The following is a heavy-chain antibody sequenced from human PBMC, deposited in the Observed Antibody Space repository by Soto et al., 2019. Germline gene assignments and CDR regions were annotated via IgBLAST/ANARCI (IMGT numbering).Heavy chain of an antibody. J-gene: IGHJ4*02. D-gene: IGHD4-17*01. CDR2: IYYSGST. Sequence: PSETLSLTCTVSGGSISSSSYYWGWIRQPPGKGLEWIGSIYYSGSTYYNPSLKSRVTISVDTSKNQFSLKLSSVTAADTAVYYCVYGEDRGVGGSEYWGQGTLVTVSS. CDR3: VYGEDRGVGGSEY. CDR1: GGSISSSSYY. V-gene: IGHV4-39*01.